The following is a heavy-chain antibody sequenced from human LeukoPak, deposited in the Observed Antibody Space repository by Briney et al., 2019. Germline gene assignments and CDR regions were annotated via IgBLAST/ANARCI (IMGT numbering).Heavy chain of an antibody. CDR3: ARDARLDYYGMDV. J-gene: IGHJ6*02. CDR2: ISSSSSYI. V-gene: IGHV3-21*01. D-gene: IGHD3-9*01. Sequence: PGGSLRLSCAASGFTFSSYSMNWVRQAPGKRLEWVSSISSSSSYIYYADSVKGRFTISRDNAKNSLYLQMNSLRAEDTAVYYCARDARLDYYGMDVWGQGTTVTVSS. CDR1: GFTFSSYS.